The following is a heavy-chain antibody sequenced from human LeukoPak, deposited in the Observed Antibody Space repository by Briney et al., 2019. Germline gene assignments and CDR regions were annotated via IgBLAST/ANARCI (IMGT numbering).Heavy chain of an antibody. CDR3: ARRPGEYGGNDFDY. D-gene: IGHD4/OR15-4a*01. J-gene: IGHJ4*02. CDR1: GGSFSGYY. Sequence: SETLSLTCAVYGGSFSGYYWSWIRQPPGKGLEWIGEINHRGSTNYTPSLKSRVTISVDTPKNQFSLKLSSVTAADTAVYYCARRPGEYGGNDFDYWGQGTLVTVSS. V-gene: IGHV4-34*01. CDR2: INHRGST.